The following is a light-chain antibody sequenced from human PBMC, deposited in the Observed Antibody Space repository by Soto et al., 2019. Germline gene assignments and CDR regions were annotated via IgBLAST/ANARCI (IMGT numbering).Light chain of an antibody. V-gene: IGLV4-60*02. CDR2: LEGSGSY. Sequence: QPVLTQSSSASASLGSSVKLTCTLSSGHSSYIIAWHQQQPGKAPRYLMKLEGSGSYNKGSGVPDRFSGSSSGADRYLTISNLQFEDEADYYCATWDSNTRVFGGGTKVTVL. CDR3: ATWDSNTRV. CDR1: SGHSSYI. J-gene: IGLJ3*02.